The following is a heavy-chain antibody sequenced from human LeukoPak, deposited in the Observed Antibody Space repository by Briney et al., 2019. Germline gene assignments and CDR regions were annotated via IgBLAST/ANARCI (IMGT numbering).Heavy chain of an antibody. V-gene: IGHV1-2*02. CDR3: ARAIAGFDY. J-gene: IGHJ4*02. Sequence: GASVKVSCKASGYTFTGYYMHWVRQAPGQGLEWMGWINPNSGGTSYAQKFQGRVTMTRDTSTSTVYMELSSLRSEDTAVYYCARAIAGFDYWGQGTLVTVSS. CDR1: GYTFTGYY. CDR2: INPNSGGT.